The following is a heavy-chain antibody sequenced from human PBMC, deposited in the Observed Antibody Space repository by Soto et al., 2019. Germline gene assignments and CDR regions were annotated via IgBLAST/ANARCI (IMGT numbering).Heavy chain of an antibody. CDR3: AHRLLSQWLVAEETNWFDP. CDR2: IYWNDDK. Sequence: SGPTLVNPTQTLTLTCTFSGFSLSTSGVGVGWIRQPPGKALEWLALIYWNDDKRYSPSLKSRLTITKDTSKNQVVLTMTNMDPVDTATYYCAHRLLSQWLVAEETNWFDPWGQGTLVTVSS. V-gene: IGHV2-5*01. CDR1: GFSLSTSGVG. J-gene: IGHJ5*02. D-gene: IGHD6-19*01.